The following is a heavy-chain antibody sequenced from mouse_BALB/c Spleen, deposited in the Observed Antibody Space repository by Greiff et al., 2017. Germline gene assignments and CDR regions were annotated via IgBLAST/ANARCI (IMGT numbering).Heavy chain of an antibody. V-gene: IGHV1S126*01. CDR2: IDPSDSET. D-gene: IGHD2-1*01. Sequence: VQLVESGPQLVRPGASVKISCKASGYSFTSYWMHWVKQRPGQGLEWIGMIDPSDSETRLNQKFKDKATLTVDKSSSTAYMQLSSPTSEDSAVYYCARSLGNYSAWFAYWGQGTLVTVSA. CDR1: GYSFTSYW. CDR3: ARSLGNYSAWFAY. J-gene: IGHJ3*01.